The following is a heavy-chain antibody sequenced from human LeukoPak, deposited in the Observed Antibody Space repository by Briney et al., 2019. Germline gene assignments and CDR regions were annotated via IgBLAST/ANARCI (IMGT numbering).Heavy chain of an antibody. CDR1: GGTFSSYA. V-gene: IGHV1-69*04. J-gene: IGHJ5*02. D-gene: IGHD1-1*01. Sequence: GASVKVSCKASGGTFSSYAISWVRQAPGRGLEWMGRIIPILGIANYAQKFQGRVTITADKSTSTAYMELSSLRSEDTAIYYCAADMAPTDPYKWFDPWGQGTQVTVSS. CDR2: IIPILGIA. CDR3: AADMAPTDPYKWFDP.